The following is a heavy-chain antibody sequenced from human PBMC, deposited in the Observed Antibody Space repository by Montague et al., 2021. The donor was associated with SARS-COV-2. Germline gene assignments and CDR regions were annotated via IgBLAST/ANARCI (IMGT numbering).Heavy chain of an antibody. Sequence: SLRLSCAASGFTFSSYAMHWVRQAPGKGLEWVAVISYDGSNKYYADSVKGRFTISRDNSKNTLYLQMNSLRAEDTAGYYCARDKYCSSTSCYPRDYYYGMDVWGQGTTVTVSS. CDR1: GFTFSSYA. J-gene: IGHJ6*02. V-gene: IGHV3-30*04. CDR3: ARDKYCSSTSCYPRDYYYGMDV. CDR2: ISYDGSNK. D-gene: IGHD2-2*01.